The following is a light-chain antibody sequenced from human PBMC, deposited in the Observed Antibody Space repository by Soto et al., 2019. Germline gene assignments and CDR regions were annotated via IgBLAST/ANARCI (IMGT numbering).Light chain of an antibody. CDR1: QSVSSY. CDR2: DAS. V-gene: IGKV3-11*01. Sequence: EIVLTQSPATLSLSPGERATLSCRASQSVSSYLAWYQQKPGQAPRLLIYDASNRATGIPARFSGSGSGTDFTLTISSLEPEDFAVYYWQQRSNWPSTLTFGEGTKVEIK. J-gene: IGKJ4*01. CDR3: QQRSNWPSTLT.